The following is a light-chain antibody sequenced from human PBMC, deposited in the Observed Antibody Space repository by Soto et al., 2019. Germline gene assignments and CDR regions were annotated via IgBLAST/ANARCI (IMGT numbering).Light chain of an antibody. V-gene: IGLV2-23*01. CDR2: EGS. CDR3: FSYAGSSTSVYA. CDR1: SSDVGSYNL. J-gene: IGLJ1*01. Sequence: QSVLTQPASVSGSPGQSITISCTGTSSDVGSYNLVSWYQQHPGKAPKLMIYEGSKRPSGVSNRFSGSKSGNTASLTISGLQAEDEADYYCFSYAGSSTSVYAFGTGTKVTVL.